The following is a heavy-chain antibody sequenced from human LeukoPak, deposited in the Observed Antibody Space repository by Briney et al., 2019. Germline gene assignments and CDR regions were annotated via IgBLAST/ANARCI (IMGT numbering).Heavy chain of an antibody. CDR3: ITGDYDFWSGFYSPNHYFDF. CDR2: IKGKTAAGAP. CDR1: GFTFTSAW. V-gene: IGHV3-15*01. Sequence: GGSLRLSCAASGFTFTSAWMSWVCQAPGKGLEWVGRIKGKTAAGAPDYVASVKGRFTISRDDSKNTLFLQMNSLKTEDTAVYYCITGDYDFWSGFYSPNHYFDFWGQGTLVTVSS. J-gene: IGHJ4*02. D-gene: IGHD3-3*01.